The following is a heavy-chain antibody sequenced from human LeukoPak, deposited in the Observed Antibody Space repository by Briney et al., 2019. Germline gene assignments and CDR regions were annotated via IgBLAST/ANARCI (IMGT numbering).Heavy chain of an antibody. D-gene: IGHD5-18*01. CDR2: IYYSGST. CDR1: GGSISSSSYY. V-gene: IGHV4-39*07. J-gene: IGHJ4*02. CDR3: ARALPTAGLDY. Sequence: SETLSLTCTVSGGSISSSSYYWGWIRQPPGKGLEWIGSIYYSGSTYYNPSLKSRVTISVDTSKNQFSLKLSSVTAADTAVYYCARALPTAGLDYWGQGTLVTVSS.